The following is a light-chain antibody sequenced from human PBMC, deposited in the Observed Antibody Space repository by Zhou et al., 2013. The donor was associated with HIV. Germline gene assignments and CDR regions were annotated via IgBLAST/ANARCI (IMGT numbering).Light chain of an antibody. V-gene: IGKV3-20*01. CDR2: GVS. Sequence: EIVLTQSPGTLSLSPGERATLSCRASQSVERNYFAWYQQKPGQAPRLLIYGVSNRASGIPDRFSASGSGTDFTLTISRLEPEDFAMYFCQQHGGSPLYTFGQGTKLEIK. J-gene: IGKJ2*01. CDR1: QSVERNY. CDR3: QQHGGSPLYT.